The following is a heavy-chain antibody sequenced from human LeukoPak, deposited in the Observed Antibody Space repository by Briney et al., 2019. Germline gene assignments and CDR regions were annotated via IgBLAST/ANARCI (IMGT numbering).Heavy chain of an antibody. CDR2: ISGSGGST. Sequence: PGGSLRLSCAASGFTFSSYAMSWVRQAPGKGLEWVSAISGSGGSTYYADSVKGRFTISRDNSKNTLYLQMNSLRAEDTAVYYCAKNEEFVVMRASLDYWGQGTLVTVSS. J-gene: IGHJ4*02. CDR3: AKNEEFVVMRASLDY. D-gene: IGHD2-15*01. V-gene: IGHV3-23*01. CDR1: GFTFSSYA.